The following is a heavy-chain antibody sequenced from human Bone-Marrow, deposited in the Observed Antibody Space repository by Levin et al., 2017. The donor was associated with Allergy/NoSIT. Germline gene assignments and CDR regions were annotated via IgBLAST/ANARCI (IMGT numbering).Heavy chain of an antibody. CDR1: GGSFSGYY. J-gene: IGHJ4*02. CDR2: INHSGST. D-gene: IGHD2-15*01. V-gene: IGHV4-34*01. CDR3: ARGPDCSGGSCYPYYFDY. Sequence: SETLSLTCAVYGGSFSGYYWSWIRQPPGKGLEWIGEINHSGSTNYNPSLKSRVTISVDTSKNQFSLKLSSVTAADTAVYYCARGPDCSGGSCYPYYFDYWGQGTLVTVSS.